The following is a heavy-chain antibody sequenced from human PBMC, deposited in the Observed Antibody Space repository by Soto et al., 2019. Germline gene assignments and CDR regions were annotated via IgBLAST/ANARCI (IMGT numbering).Heavy chain of an antibody. CDR1: GYTLTELS. J-gene: IGHJ5*02. CDR3: ATDPITYSGSYTS. CDR2: FDPEDGET. D-gene: IGHD1-26*01. Sequence: SVKVSCQVSGYTLTELSMHWVRQAPGKGLEWMGGFDPEDGETIYAQKFQGRVTMTEDTSTDTAYMELSSLRSEDTAVYYCATDPITYSGSYTSWGQGTLVTVSS. V-gene: IGHV1-24*01.